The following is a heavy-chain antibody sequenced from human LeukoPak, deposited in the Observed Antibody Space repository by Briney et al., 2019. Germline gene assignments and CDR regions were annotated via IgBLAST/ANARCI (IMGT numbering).Heavy chain of an antibody. V-gene: IGHV4-39*01. CDR1: GGSISSSSYY. J-gene: IGHJ4*02. D-gene: IGHD3-22*01. CDR2: IYYSGST. CDR3: ARRAYYYDSSGYSSYDY. Sequence: PSETLSLTCTVSGGSISSSSYYWGWIRQPPGKGLEWIGSIYYSGSTYYNPSLKSRVTISVDTSKNQFSLKLSSVTAADTAVYYCARRAYYYDSSGYSSYDYWGQGTLVTVSS.